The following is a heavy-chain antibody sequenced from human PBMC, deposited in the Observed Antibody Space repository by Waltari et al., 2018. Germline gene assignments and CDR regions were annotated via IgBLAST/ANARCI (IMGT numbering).Heavy chain of an antibody. J-gene: IGHJ6*02. V-gene: IGHV4-59*01. CDR3: ARDRGISSSSLGAYYYYYYGMDV. Sequence: QVQLQESGPGLVKPSETLSLTCTVSGGSISSYYWSWIRQPPGKGLEGIGYIYYSGSTNSNPSRKSRVTISVDTSKNQFSLKLSSVTAADTAVYYCARDRGISSSSLGAYYYYYYGMDVWGQGTTVTVSS. CDR1: GGSISSYY. CDR2: IYYSGST. D-gene: IGHD6-6*01.